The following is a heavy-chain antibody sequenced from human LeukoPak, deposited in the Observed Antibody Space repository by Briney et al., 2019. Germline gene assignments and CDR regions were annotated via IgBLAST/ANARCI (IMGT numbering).Heavy chain of an antibody. D-gene: IGHD3-3*01. CDR1: GGSINNGGYY. J-gene: IGHJ6*03. Sequence: SETLSLTCTVSGGSINNGGYYWSWIRQHPGKGLEWIGYIYYSGSSYYNPSLRSRVTISVDTSKNHFSLKLSSVTAADTAVYYCARVGPVGFLERYYYYYYMDVWGKGTTVTVSS. V-gene: IGHV4-31*03. CDR2: IYYSGSS. CDR3: ARVGPVGFLERYYYYYYMDV.